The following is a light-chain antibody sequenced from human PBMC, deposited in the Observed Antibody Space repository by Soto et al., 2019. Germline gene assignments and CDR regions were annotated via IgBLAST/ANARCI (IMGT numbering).Light chain of an antibody. J-gene: IGKJ1*01. CDR1: QSVSSN. CDR2: GAS. CDR3: QRYHNWPPWS. V-gene: IGKV3-15*01. Sequence: ERVMMDSPGTLSVSPGERATFSSRASQSVSSNLAWYHEKPGQAPRLPISGASSRATGIPARFSGSGSGTEFTLTISTLQSEELAIYYCQRYHNWPPWSFGLGIK.